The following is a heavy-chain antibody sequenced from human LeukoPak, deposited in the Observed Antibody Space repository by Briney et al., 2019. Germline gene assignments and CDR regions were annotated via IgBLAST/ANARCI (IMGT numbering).Heavy chain of an antibody. CDR1: GFTFRRYS. J-gene: IGHJ4*02. D-gene: IGHD1-26*01. Sequence: PGGSLRLSCAASGFTFRRYSMNWVRQAPGKGLEWVSTISSGSDYIYYADSVRGWFAISRDNFRNSVFLEVNSLRAEDTAIYYCARDLSLAMPGGFDYWGQGILVTVSS. V-gene: IGHV3-21*01. CDR2: ISSGSDYI. CDR3: ARDLSLAMPGGFDY.